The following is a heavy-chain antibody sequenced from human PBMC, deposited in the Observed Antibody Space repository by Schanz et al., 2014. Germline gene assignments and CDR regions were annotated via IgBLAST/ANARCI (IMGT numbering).Heavy chain of an antibody. CDR2: VYATGRT. V-gene: IGHV4-4*07. CDR3: ARTLVNGSRKWFVP. CDR1: GASVSSFY. Sequence: QVQLRESGPGLVKPSETLSLTCAVSGASVSSFYWSWIRQPAGKGLEWIGHVYATGRTKYNPSLKSRVTMSVDTSQKQISLKLTSVPAADTAVYYCARTLVNGSRKWFVPWGPGTQVTVSS. J-gene: IGHJ5*02. D-gene: IGHD3-10*01.